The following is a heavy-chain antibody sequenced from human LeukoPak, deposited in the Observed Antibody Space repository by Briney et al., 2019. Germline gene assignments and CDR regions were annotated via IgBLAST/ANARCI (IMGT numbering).Heavy chain of an antibody. Sequence: ASVKVSCKASGYTFTSYDINWVRQATGQGLEWMGWMNPNSGNTGYAQKFQGRVTMTRNTSISTAYMELSSLRSEDTAVCYCARVPYSSSSDFDYWGQGTLVTVSS. J-gene: IGHJ4*02. CDR1: GYTFTSYD. V-gene: IGHV1-8*01. CDR2: MNPNSGNT. CDR3: ARVPYSSSSDFDY. D-gene: IGHD6-6*01.